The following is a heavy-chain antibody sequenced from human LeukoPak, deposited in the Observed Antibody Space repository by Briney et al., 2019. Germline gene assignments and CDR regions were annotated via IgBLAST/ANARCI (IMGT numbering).Heavy chain of an antibody. CDR1: GGSISSSSYY. V-gene: IGHV4-39*02. CDR2: IYYSGST. D-gene: IGHD1-7*01. CDR3: ARDRWGNWNYFSDAFDI. Sequence: SETLSLTCTVSGGSISSSSYYWGWIRQPPGKGLEWIGSIYYSGSTYYNPSLKSRVTISVDTSKNQFSLKLSSVTAADTAVYYCARDRWGNWNYFSDAFDIWGQGTMVTVSS. J-gene: IGHJ3*02.